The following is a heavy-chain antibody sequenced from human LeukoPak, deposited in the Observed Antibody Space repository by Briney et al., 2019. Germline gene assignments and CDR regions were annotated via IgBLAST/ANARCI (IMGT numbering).Heavy chain of an antibody. J-gene: IGHJ3*02. Sequence: GGSLRLSCAASGSTFTTYAMTWVRQAPGKGLEWVSGITGSGASTYYTNSVKGRFTISRDNSKDTLYLQMNSLRVDVTAVYYCAKRDSSNDFWSGYHAFDIWGQGTMVTVSS. CDR3: AKRDSSNDFWSGYHAFDI. V-gene: IGHV3-23*01. D-gene: IGHD3-3*01. CDR2: ITGSGAST. CDR1: GSTFTTYA.